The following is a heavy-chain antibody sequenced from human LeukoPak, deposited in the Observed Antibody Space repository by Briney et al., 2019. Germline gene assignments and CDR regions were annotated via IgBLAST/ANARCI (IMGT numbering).Heavy chain of an antibody. V-gene: IGHV4-39*01. J-gene: IGHJ4*02. CDR3: ATHKEGSSFDS. CDR2: VYYFGNA. D-gene: IGHD3-10*01. Sequence: PSETLSLTCSVSGGSITTSRYYWGWIRQSPGKGLEWIGSVYYFGNAYYRPSLMSRATISIDTSKKRISLNLTSVTARDTAIYYCATHKEGSSFDSWGQGTLVTVSS. CDR1: GGSITTSRYY.